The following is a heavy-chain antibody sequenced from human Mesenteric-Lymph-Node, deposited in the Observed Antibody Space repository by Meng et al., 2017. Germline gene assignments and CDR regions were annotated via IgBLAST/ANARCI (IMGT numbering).Heavy chain of an antibody. CDR1: GGSLSSGYW. V-gene: IGHV4-34*01. CDR2: IYHSGST. D-gene: IGHD5-12*01. J-gene: IGHJ4*02. Sequence: HVHSQQGGLSMLHTSETLSLTCAFYGGSLSSGYWLTWVRQSTGKGLEWIGEIYHSGSTNSHPSLKSRVAISVDTSKNQFSLKLSSVTAADTAVYYCARGAVWWLRSYFDYWGQGTLVPSPQ. CDR3: ARGAVWWLRSYFDY.